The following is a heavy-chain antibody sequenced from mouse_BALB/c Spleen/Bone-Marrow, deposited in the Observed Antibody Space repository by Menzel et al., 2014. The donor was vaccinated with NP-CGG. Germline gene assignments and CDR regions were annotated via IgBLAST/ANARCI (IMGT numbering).Heavy chain of an antibody. J-gene: IGHJ4*01. D-gene: IGHD1-3*01. CDR1: GFTFSNYG. V-gene: IGHV5-6*01. Sequence: EVHLVESGGDLVKPGGSLKLSCAASGFTFSNYGMSWVRQTPDKRLEWVATISSGGSYTYFPDSVKGRFTISRDNAKNTLYLQMNSLKSEDAAMYYCARLTPDYAMDYWGQGTSGTVSS. CDR3: ARLTPDYAMDY. CDR2: ISSGGSYT.